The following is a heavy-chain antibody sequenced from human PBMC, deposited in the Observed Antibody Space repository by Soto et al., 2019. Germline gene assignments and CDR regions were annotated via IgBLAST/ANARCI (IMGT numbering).Heavy chain of an antibody. J-gene: IGHJ4*02. CDR1: GFPFSSYW. CDR3: AREYYRLLPGYYTAY. CDR2: ISGDGVTT. Sequence: EVQLVESGGDLVQRGGSLRLSCAASGFPFSSYWMHWVRHTPGKGLDWVARISGDGVTTYYADSVTGRFTVSRDNAKNTLSLQISGLRAEATAVYYCAREYYRLLPGYYTAYWGPGTLVSVSS. V-gene: IGHV3-74*01. D-gene: IGHD3-9*01.